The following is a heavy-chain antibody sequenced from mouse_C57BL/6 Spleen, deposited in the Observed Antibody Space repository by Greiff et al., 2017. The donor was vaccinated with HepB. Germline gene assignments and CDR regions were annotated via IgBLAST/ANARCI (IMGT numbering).Heavy chain of an antibody. CDR2: LRNKANNHAT. V-gene: IGHV6-6*01. CDR3: TRNDNWGYFDY. CDR1: GFTFSDAW. Sequence: EVQRVESGGGLVQPGGSMKLSCAASGFTFSDAWMDWVRQSPEKGLEWVAELRNKANNHATYDAESVKGRFTISRDDSKSSVYLQMNSLRAEDAGIDYCTRNDNWGYFDYWGQGTTLTVSS. D-gene: IGHD4-1*01. J-gene: IGHJ2*01.